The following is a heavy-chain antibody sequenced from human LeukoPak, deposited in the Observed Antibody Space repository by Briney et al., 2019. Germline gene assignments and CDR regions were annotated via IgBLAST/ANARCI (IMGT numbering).Heavy chain of an antibody. CDR1: GFLFSSFW. D-gene: IGHD5-18*01. V-gene: IGHV3-7*01. CDR3: TRDLWGYSYGPPGDY. Sequence: PGGSLRLSCAASGFLFSSFWMTWVRQTPGMRLERVANIKLDGTETYYMDSVKGRFTISRDNAKNSVYLQMNSLRAEDTAVYYCTRDLWGYSYGPPGDYWGQGTLVTVSS. CDR2: IKLDGTET. J-gene: IGHJ4*02.